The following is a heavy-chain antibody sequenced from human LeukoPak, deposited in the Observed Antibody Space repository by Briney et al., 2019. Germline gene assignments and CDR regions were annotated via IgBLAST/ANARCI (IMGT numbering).Heavy chain of an antibody. V-gene: IGHV3-66*01. CDR3: ARGWWDIVVVVAATDAFDI. J-gene: IGHJ3*02. CDR2: IYSGGST. D-gene: IGHD2-15*01. CDR1: GFTVSSNY. Sequence: GGSLRLSCAASGFTVSSNYMSWARQAPGKGLEWVSVIYSGGSTYYADSVKGRFTISRDNSKNTLYLQMNSLRAEDTAVYYCARGWWDIVVVVAATDAFDIWGQGTMVTVSS.